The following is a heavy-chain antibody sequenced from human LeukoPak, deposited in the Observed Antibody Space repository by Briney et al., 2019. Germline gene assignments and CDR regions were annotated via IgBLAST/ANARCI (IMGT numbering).Heavy chain of an antibody. Sequence: SETQSLTCTVSGGSITSSYWSWIRQSPGEALEWVGFIHHNGNTNYNPSLNSRVTISIDTSKNQFSLWLRSVTAADTAVYYCARGWTIFGVDPFDYWGQRILVTVSS. D-gene: IGHD3-3*01. CDR2: IHHNGNT. J-gene: IGHJ4*02. V-gene: IGHV4-59*01. CDR3: ARGWTIFGVDPFDY. CDR1: GGSITSSY.